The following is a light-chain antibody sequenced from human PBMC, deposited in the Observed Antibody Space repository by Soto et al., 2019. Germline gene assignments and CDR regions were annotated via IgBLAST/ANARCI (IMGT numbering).Light chain of an antibody. CDR1: QSIGTY. CDR3: QQRSNWPPPIT. J-gene: IGKJ5*01. CDR2: DAS. Sequence: EIVLTQSPATLSLSPGERATLSCRASQSIGTYLAWYQQKPGQAPRLLIYDASNRATGIPARFSGSGSGTDFTLTISSLEPEDFAVYYCQQRSNWPPPITFGQGTRLEI. V-gene: IGKV3-11*01.